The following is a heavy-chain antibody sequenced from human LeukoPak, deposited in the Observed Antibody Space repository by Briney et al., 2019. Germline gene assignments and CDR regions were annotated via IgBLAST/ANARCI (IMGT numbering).Heavy chain of an antibody. CDR1: GGSISSSSYY. Sequence: SETLSLTCTVSGGSISSSSYYWGWIRQPPGKGLEWIGSIYYSGSTYYNPSLKSRVTISVDTSKNQFSLKLSSVTAADTAVYYCASLRRDFWSGSPRGWFDPWGQGTLVTVSS. J-gene: IGHJ5*02. CDR2: IYYSGST. D-gene: IGHD3-3*01. V-gene: IGHV4-39*07. CDR3: ASLRRDFWSGSPRGWFDP.